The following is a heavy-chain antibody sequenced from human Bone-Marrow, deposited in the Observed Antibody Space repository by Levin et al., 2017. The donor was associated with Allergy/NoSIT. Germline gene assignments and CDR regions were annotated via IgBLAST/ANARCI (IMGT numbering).Heavy chain of an antibody. CDR1: GGSIRSYY. J-gene: IGHJ4*02. D-gene: IGHD2-8*02. CDR3: ARLVTYFDY. Sequence: SQTLSLTCTVSGGSIRSYYWSWIRQPPGKGLEWIGYIYYSGSTNYNPSLKSRVTISVDTSKNQFSLKLSSVTAADTAVYYCARLVTYFDYWGQGTLVTVSS. V-gene: IGHV4-59*01. CDR2: IYYSGST.